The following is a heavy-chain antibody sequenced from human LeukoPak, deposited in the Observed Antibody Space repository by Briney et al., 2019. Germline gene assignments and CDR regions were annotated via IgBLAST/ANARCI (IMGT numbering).Heavy chain of an antibody. Sequence: SGPTLVNPTQTLTLTCTLSGLSLSPSGVGVGWIGQPPGKALEWLALIYWNDEKRYSPSLKSRLTITKDTSKIQVVLAVTNVDPVDTATYYCAHTQYYYDSGGVDDGFDIWGQGTMVTVSS. CDR1: GLSLSPSGVG. D-gene: IGHD3-22*01. V-gene: IGHV2-5*01. J-gene: IGHJ3*02. CDR2: IYWNDEK. CDR3: AHTQYYYDSGGVDDGFDI.